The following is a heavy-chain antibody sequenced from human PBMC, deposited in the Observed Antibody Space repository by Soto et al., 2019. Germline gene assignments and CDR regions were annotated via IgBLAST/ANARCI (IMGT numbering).Heavy chain of an antibody. J-gene: IGHJ3*01. CDR3: AKDAYTAAFHV. CDR2: ISKNGDNQ. CDR1: VFSFNIFG. Sequence: PGGSLRLSCATSVFSFNIFGMHCVRHSPGKSLEWVGLISKNGDNQYYGDSAKGRFIISRDNPKNSLYLQLHSLRPDDTAVYYCAKDAYTAAFHVWGQGTICNVSS. D-gene: IGHD2-21*02. V-gene: IGHV3-30*18.